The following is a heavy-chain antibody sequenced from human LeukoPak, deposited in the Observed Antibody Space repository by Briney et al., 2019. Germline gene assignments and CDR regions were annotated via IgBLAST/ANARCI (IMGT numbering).Heavy chain of an antibody. CDR1: GGSISSGGYY. V-gene: IGHV4-30-2*01. D-gene: IGHD3-9*01. CDR3: ARGVRDYDILNY. CDR2: INHSGST. J-gene: IGHJ4*02. Sequence: SQTLSLTCAVSGGSISSGGYYWRWIRQPPGKGLEWIGEINHSGSTNYNPSLKSRVTLSVDTSKNQFSLKRSSVTAADTAVYYCARGVRDYDILNYWGQGTLVTVSS.